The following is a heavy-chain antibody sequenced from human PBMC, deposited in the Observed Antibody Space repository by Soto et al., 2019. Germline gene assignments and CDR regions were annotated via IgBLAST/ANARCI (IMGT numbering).Heavy chain of an antibody. CDR1: GYTLTDYY. Sequence: QVQLVQSGAEVKNPGAAVKVSCEASGYTLTDYYILWVRQAPGQGLEWMGWMNPNRGSTNSAQKFQGRVTMTRDTYTNTAYMELMSLTSDDTAMYYCARDRNGTPVMTSGLYGLDVWGQGTTVIVSS. D-gene: IGHD3-16*01. V-gene: IGHV1-2*02. CDR2: MNPNRGST. CDR3: ARDRNGTPVMTSGLYGLDV. J-gene: IGHJ6*02.